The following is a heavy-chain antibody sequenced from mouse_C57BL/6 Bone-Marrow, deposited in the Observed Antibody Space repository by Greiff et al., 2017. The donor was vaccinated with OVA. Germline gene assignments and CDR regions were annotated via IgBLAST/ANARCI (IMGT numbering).Heavy chain of an antibody. CDR1: GYTFTTYP. CDR2: FHPYNDDT. Sequence: VQLKQSGAELVKPGASVKMSCKASGYTFTTYPIEWMKQNHGKSLEWIGNFHPYNDDTKYNEKFKGKATLTVEKSSSTVYLELSRLTSDDSAVYYCARRSDYYGSKGNYYFDYWGQGTTLTVSS. J-gene: IGHJ2*01. CDR3: ARRSDYYGSKGNYYFDY. D-gene: IGHD1-1*01. V-gene: IGHV1-47*01.